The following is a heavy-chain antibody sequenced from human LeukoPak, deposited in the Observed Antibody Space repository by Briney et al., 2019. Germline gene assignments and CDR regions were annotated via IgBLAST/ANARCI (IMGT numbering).Heavy chain of an antibody. V-gene: IGHV3-30-3*01. D-gene: IGHD5-12*01. CDR1: GFTFSSCA. Sequence: GGSLRLSCAASGFTFSSCAMHWVRQAPGKGLEWVAVISYDGSNKYYADSVKGRFTISRDNSKNTLYLQMNSLRAEDTAVYYCARVLYTWATDYYYGMDVWGQGTTVTVSS. CDR2: ISYDGSNK. J-gene: IGHJ6*02. CDR3: ARVLYTWATDYYYGMDV.